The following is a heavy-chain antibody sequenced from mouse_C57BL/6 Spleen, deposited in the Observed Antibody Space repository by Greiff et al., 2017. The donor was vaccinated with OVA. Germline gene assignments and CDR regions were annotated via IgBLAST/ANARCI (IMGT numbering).Heavy chain of an antibody. CDR3: ARDTYYSNYDWYFDV. CDR1: GFTFSSYA. J-gene: IGHJ1*03. Sequence: EVQGVESGGGLVKPGGSLKLSCAASGFTFSSYAMSWVRQTPEKRLEWVATISDGGSYTYYPDNVKGRFTISRDNAKNNLYLQMSHLKSEDTAMYYCARDTYYSNYDWYFDVWGTGTTVTVSS. CDR2: ISDGGSYT. D-gene: IGHD2-5*01. V-gene: IGHV5-4*01.